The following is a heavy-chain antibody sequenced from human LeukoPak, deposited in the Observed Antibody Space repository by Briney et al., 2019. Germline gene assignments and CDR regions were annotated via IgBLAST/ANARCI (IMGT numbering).Heavy chain of an antibody. J-gene: IGHJ4*02. D-gene: IGHD2-8*01. Sequence: GGSLRLSCAASGFTFSDYCMSWVRQAPGKGLEWVASINWKGDRTSYEDSVKGRCTISREKAKKSMYMQMNILGAEDKAMYQCARVGVCGSTNDFDYWGQGTLLTVSS. CDR2: INWKGDRT. CDR3: ARVGVCGSTNDFDY. V-gene: IGHV3-20*01. CDR1: GFTFSDYC.